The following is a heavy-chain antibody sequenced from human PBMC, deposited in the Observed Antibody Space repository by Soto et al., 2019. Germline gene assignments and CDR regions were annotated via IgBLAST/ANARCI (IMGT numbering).Heavy chain of an antibody. V-gene: IGHV3-48*03. CDR3: TRDVLRFLAWHNDAFDI. J-gene: IGHJ3*02. Sequence: GGSLRLSCAASGFTFSRFELHWVRQAPGKGLEWISYISSSGSTAYYASSVEGRFTISRDNANNSVYLQMDSLRAEDTALYYCTRDVLRFLAWHNDAFDIWGQGTMVTVSS. CDR1: GFTFSRFE. CDR2: ISSSGSTA. D-gene: IGHD3-3*01.